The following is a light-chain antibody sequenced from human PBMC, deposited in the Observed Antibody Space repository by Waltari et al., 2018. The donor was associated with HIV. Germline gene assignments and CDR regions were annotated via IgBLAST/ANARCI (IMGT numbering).Light chain of an antibody. CDR1: SSDVGNYNY. CDR2: DFR. V-gene: IGLV2-11*01. J-gene: IGLJ2*01. CDR3: CSYAGSYTLGV. Sequence: QSALTQPRSVSGSPGQSLTISCTGTSSDVGNYNYLSWYQKQPGNAPKFIIYDFRKRPSGVPDRFSGSKSGNTASLTISGLQAEDEADYYCCSYAGSYTLGVFGGGTKVTVL.